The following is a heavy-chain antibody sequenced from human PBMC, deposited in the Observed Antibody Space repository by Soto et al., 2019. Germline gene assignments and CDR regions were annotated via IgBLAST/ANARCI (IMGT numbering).Heavy chain of an antibody. CDR2: MSSSGNVI. D-gene: IGHD3-22*01. CDR3: ARDGDYYESGGYFLRDAFDI. CDR1: GFTFNDYY. J-gene: IGHJ3*02. Sequence: QVQLVESGGDLVKPGGSLRLSCAASGFTFNDYYMSWIRQAPGKGLEWLSYMSSSGNVISYADSVKGRFTISRDNAKNSLYLQMSSLRAEDTAIYYCARDGDYYESGGYFLRDAFDIWGQGTVVVVSS. V-gene: IGHV3-11*01.